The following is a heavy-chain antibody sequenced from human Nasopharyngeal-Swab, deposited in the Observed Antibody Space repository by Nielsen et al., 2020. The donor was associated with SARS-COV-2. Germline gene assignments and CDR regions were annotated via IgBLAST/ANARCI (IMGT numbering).Heavy chain of an antibody. J-gene: IGHJ6*02. CDR1: GGSISSGGYS. CDR3: ARGGSSSWYYYYYGMDV. V-gene: IGHV4-30-2*01. D-gene: IGHD6-13*01. CDR2: IYHSGST. Sequence: SETLSLTCAVSGGSISSGGYSWSWIRQPPGKGLEWIGYIYHSGSTYYNPSLKSRVPISVDTSKNQFSLKLSSVTAADTAVYYCARGGSSSWYYYYYGMDVWGQGTTVTVSS.